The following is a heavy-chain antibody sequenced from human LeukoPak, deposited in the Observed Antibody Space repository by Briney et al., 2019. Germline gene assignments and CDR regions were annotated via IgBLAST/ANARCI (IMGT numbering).Heavy chain of an antibody. Sequence: GASVKVSCKASGGTLNSFAISWLRQAPGQGLEWMGGIIPIFGTPNYAQKFQAGVTITADESMNTAYMELSSLRSEDTAVYYCARGGGLYGSGSYYSYFDYWGQGTLVTVSS. V-gene: IGHV1-69*13. D-gene: IGHD3-10*01. CDR2: IIPIFGTP. CDR1: GGTLNSFA. J-gene: IGHJ4*02. CDR3: ARGGGLYGSGSYYSYFDY.